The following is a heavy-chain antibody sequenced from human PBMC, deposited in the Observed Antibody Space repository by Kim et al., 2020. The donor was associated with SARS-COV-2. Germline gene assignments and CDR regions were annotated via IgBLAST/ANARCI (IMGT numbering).Heavy chain of an antibody. CDR3: SKGWRRIAVAGKYYFYY. J-gene: IGHJ4*01. CDR1: GFTFDDYA. Sequence: GGSLRLSCAASGFTFDDYAMHWVRQAPGKGLEWVSGISWNSGSIGYADSVKGRFTISRDNAKNSLYLQMNSLRAEDTALYYCSKGWRRIAVAGKYYFYY. CDR2: ISWNSGSI. V-gene: IGHV3-9*01. D-gene: IGHD6-19*01.